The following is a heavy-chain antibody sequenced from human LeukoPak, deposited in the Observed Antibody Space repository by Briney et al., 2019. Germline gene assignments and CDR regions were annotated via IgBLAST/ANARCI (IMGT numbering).Heavy chain of an antibody. Sequence: GGSLTLSCAASGFTFSSYAMSWVRQAPGEELEWVSAISGSGGSTYYADSVKGRFTISRDNSKNTLYLQMNSLRAEDTAVYYCAKGIAAAVPYYFDYWGQGTLVTVSS. V-gene: IGHV3-23*01. D-gene: IGHD6-13*01. CDR3: AKGIAAAVPYYFDY. CDR2: ISGSGGST. CDR1: GFTFSSYA. J-gene: IGHJ4*02.